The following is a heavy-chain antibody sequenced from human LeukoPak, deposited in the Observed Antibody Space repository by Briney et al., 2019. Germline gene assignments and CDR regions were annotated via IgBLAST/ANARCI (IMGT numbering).Heavy chain of an antibody. J-gene: IGHJ5*02. Sequence: GGSLRLSCAASGFSFRTYDLSWVRQAPGKGLEWVSGISGSGGSIKYADSLKGRFTISRDNFKKTLYLQMNSLAAEDTAVYYCAKDQPGAGFDLWGQGTLVTVSS. CDR2: ISGSGGSI. CDR3: AKDQPGAGFDL. V-gene: IGHV3-23*01. D-gene: IGHD1-1*01. CDR1: GFSFRTYD.